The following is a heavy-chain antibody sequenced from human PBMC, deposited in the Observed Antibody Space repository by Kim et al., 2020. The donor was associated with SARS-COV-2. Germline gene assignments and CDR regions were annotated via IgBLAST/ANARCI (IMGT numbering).Heavy chain of an antibody. CDR2: ISYDGSNK. D-gene: IGHD3-10*01. CDR1: GFTFSSYA. V-gene: IGHV3-30-3*01. J-gene: IGHJ4*02. CDR3: ARGLSTDYYGSGSYYNEGGFDY. Sequence: GGSLRLSCAASGFTFSSYAMHWVRQAPGKGLEWVAVISYDGSNKYYADSVKGRFTISRDNSKNTLYLQMNSLRAEDTAVYYCARGLSTDYYGSGSYYNEGGFDYWGQGTLVTVSS.